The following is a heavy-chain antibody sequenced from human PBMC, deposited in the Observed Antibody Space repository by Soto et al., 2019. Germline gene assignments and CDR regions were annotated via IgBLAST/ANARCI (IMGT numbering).Heavy chain of an antibody. CDR3: TTWLTAHFDY. Sequence: DVHLLESGGGSVQPGESLRLNCVASGFIFSHYTLNWVRRAPGKGLEWVSTISDPATGNTHYADSVKGRFTVSRDDYRNTVYLQMDSLRAEDSAIYDCTTWLTAHFDYWGQGTLVSVSS. CDR2: ISDPATGNT. V-gene: IGHV3-23*01. J-gene: IGHJ4*02. D-gene: IGHD6-19*01. CDR1: GFIFSHYT.